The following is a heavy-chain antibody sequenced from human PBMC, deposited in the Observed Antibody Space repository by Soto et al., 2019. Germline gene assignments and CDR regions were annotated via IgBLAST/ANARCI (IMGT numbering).Heavy chain of an antibody. V-gene: IGHV2-70*01. J-gene: IGHJ4*01. D-gene: IGHD5-18*01. CDR2: IDWDDDK. CDR3: ARIIRYSYGPRGVYYFDY. CDR1: GFSLSTSGMC. Sequence: SGPTLVNPTQTLTLTCTFSGFSLSTSGMCVSWIRQPPGKALEWLALIDWDDDKYYSTSLKTRLTISKDTSKNQVVLTMTNMDPVDTATYYCARIIRYSYGPRGVYYFDYWGQEPWSPSPQ.